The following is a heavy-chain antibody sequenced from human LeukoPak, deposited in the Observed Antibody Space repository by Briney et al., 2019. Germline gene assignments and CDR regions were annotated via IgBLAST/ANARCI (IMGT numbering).Heavy chain of an antibody. CDR2: ISSSSSYI. D-gene: IGHD2-15*01. CDR1: GFTFSSYS. V-gene: IGHV3-21*01. CDR3: ARDPYFCSGGRCYSSFVY. Sequence: GGSLRLSCAASGFTFSSYSMNWVRQAPGKGLEWVSSISSSSSYIYYADSVKGRFTISRDNPRKSLYLQMNSLRADDTAVYYCARDPYFCSGGRCYSSFVYWGQGTLVTVSS. J-gene: IGHJ4*02.